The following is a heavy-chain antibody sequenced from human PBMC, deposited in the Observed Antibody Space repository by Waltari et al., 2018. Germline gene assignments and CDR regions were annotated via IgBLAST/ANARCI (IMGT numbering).Heavy chain of an antibody. CDR3: ARPRSST. V-gene: IGHV3-30*01. CDR2: NSYDGINK. J-gene: IGHJ5*02. Sequence: QVQLVESGGGVVQPGRSLRLSCAASGFTFSSYAMHWVRQATGNGLEVWSVNSYDGINKYYENSVKGRFTISIDKSKNTLYLQMNSLRAEHTAVYYCARPRSSTWGQGTLVTVAS. D-gene: IGHD6-19*01. CDR1: GFTFSSYA.